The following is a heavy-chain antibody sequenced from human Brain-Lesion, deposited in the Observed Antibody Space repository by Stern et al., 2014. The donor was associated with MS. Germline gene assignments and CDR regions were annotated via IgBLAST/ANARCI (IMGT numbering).Heavy chain of an antibody. Sequence: VQLVESGAGVVQPGRSLRLSCAASGLIFSNYAMHWVRHAPGTGLQRVAIISYDGSNKDYADSVKGRFTISRDNSKNTLYLQMNGLKSEDTAVYYCARVDTPLDYCYGMDVWGQGTTVTVSS. J-gene: IGHJ6*02. CDR2: ISYDGSNK. CDR1: GLIFSNYA. V-gene: IGHV3-30*01. CDR3: ARVDTPLDYCYGMDV. D-gene: IGHD5-18*01.